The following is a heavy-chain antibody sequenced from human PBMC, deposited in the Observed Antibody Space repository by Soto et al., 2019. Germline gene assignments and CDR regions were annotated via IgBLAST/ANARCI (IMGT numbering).Heavy chain of an antibody. J-gene: IGHJ5*02. CDR1: GFTFRNYG. V-gene: IGHV3-23*01. CDR3: AKDVRAIGDSENYGWFDP. Sequence: EVQLLESGGGLVQPGGSLRLSCAASGFTFRNYGMSWVRQAPGKGLDWVSSISGGGRSTYYADSVKGRFTISRDNXKXTXXLQVNSLRVEDTAVYFCAKDVRAIGDSENYGWFDPWGQGTLVTVSS. CDR2: ISGGGRST. D-gene: IGHD2-21*01.